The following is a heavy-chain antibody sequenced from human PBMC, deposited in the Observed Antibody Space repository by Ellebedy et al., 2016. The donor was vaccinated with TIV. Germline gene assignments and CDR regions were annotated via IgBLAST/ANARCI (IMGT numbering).Heavy chain of an antibody. CDR2: IRQEGDEI. CDR1: GFNFRSYW. Sequence: PGGSLRLSCAASGFNFRSYWMTWVRQAPGKGLEWVAKIRQEGDEIYYVESVKGRFTISRDNAKNSLFTQMNRLRVEDTAVYYCARRASYGDYAVQVNPWFDPWGQGTLVTVSS. J-gene: IGHJ5*02. D-gene: IGHD4-17*01. CDR3: ARRASYGDYAVQVNPWFDP. V-gene: IGHV3-7*01.